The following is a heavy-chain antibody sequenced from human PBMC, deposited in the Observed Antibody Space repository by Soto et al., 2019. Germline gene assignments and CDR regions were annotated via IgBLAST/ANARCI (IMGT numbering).Heavy chain of an antibody. D-gene: IGHD3-10*01. Sequence: QVQLVQSGAEVKKPGASVKVPCKASGYNFTDYALHWVRQAPGQGLEWMGWINPDNSNKKYSQKFQGRVTIRSDTSANTAYMELRSLTSEDTAVYYCAVVFYYYGSGSDSWGQGTLVIASS. CDR1: GYNFTDYA. J-gene: IGHJ5*02. CDR2: INPDNSNK. V-gene: IGHV1-3*01. CDR3: AVVFYYYGSGSDS.